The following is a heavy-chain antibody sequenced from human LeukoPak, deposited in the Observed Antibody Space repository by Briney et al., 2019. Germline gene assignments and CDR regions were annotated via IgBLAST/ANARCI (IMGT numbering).Heavy chain of an antibody. CDR2: MNPNSGNT. CDR1: GYTFTSYD. V-gene: IGHV1-8*01. J-gene: IGHJ4*02. CDR3: ASRGYGLQAFDY. D-gene: IGHD1-1*01. Sequence: GASVKVSCKASGYTFTSYDINWVRQAAGQGLEWMGWMNPNSGNTGYAQKFQGRVTMTRNTSISTAYMELSSLKAEDTAVYYCASRGYGLQAFDYWGQGTLVTVSS.